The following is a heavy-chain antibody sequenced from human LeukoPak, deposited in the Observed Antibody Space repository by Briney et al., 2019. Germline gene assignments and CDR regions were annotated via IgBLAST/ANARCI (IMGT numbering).Heavy chain of an antibody. CDR1: GYTFTSYG. CDR2: ISAYNGNT. J-gene: IGHJ4*02. D-gene: IGHD3-22*01. V-gene: IGHV1-18*01. CDR3: ARVHDSSGYGHFDY. Sequence: ASVKVSCKASGYTFTSYGISWVRQAPGQGLEWMGWISAYNGNTNYAQKLQGRVTMTRDTSTSTVYMELSSLRSEDTAVYYCARVHDSSGYGHFDYWGQGTLVTVSS.